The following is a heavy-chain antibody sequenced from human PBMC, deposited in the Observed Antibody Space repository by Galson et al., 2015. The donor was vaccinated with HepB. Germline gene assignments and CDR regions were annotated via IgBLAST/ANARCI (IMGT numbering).Heavy chain of an antibody. CDR1: GFPFSRFD. V-gene: IGHV3-48*01. CDR2: IKSIGSPI. CDR3: ARDLFDKAVDY. Sequence: LRLSCAASGFPFSRFDMNWVRQAPGKGLEWISYIKSIGSPIYYADSVKGRFTISRDNAKNSLYLQMNSLRAEDTAVYYCARDLFDKAVDYWGQGTLVTVAS. D-gene: IGHD3-10*02. J-gene: IGHJ4*02.